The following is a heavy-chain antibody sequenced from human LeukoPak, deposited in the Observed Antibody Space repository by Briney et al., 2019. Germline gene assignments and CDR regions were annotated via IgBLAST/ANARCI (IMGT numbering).Heavy chain of an antibody. Sequence: SETLSLTCTVSGGSISSGSYYWSWIRQPAGKGLEWIGRIYTSGSTNYNPSLKSRVTISVDTSKNQFSLKLSSVTAADTAMYYCAREYYYDFWSGGEGWFDPWGQGTLVTVSS. CDR3: AREYYYDFWSGGEGWFDP. D-gene: IGHD3-3*01. V-gene: IGHV4-61*02. CDR1: GGSISSGSYY. CDR2: IYTSGST. J-gene: IGHJ5*02.